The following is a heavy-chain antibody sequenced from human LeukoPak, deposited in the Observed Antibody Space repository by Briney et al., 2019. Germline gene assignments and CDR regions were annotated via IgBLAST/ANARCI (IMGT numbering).Heavy chain of an antibody. D-gene: IGHD1-26*01. V-gene: IGHV3-30-3*01. J-gene: IGHJ4*02. CDR3: ARVSGSYYHYFDY. Sequence: GRSLRLSCAASGFTFSSYAMHWVRQAPGKGLEWVAVISYDGSNKYYADSVKGRFTISRDNSKNTLYLQMNSLRAEDTAVYYCARVSGSYYHYFDYWGQGTLVTVSS. CDR2: ISYDGSNK. CDR1: GFTFSSYA.